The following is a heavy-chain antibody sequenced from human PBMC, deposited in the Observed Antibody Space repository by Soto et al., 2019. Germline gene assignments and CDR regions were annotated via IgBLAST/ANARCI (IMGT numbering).Heavy chain of an antibody. Sequence: PSETLSLTCTVSGGSISSSSYYWGWIRQPPGKGLEWIGSIYYSGSTYYNPSLKSRVTISVDTSKNQFSLKLSSVTAADTAVYYCARQRWLGEFPIDYWGQGTLVTVSS. CDR2: IYYSGST. D-gene: IGHD3-10*01. V-gene: IGHV4-39*01. J-gene: IGHJ4*02. CDR1: GGSISSSSYY. CDR3: ARQRWLGEFPIDY.